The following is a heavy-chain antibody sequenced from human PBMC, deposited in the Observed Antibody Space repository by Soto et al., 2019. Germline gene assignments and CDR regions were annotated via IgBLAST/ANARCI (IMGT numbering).Heavy chain of an antibody. CDR2: IRNKPNGYSK. D-gene: IGHD2-21*02. V-gene: IGHV3-72*01. J-gene: IGHJ4*02. CDR1: EFTFNNNS. Sequence: EVQLVESGGGLAKPGGSLSLSCAASEFTFNNNSMNWVRQPPGKGREWVDGIRNKPNGYSKEYAGSVKGIFTIPRDNSKTSLYLQMNSLKTEDTAVYYCATYCGGDCYSMLNSTWGQGTLVTVCS. CDR3: ATYCGGDCYSMLNST.